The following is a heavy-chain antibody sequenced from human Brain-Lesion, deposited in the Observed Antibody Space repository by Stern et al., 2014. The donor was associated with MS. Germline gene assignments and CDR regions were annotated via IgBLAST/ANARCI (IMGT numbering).Heavy chain of an antibody. D-gene: IGHD2-15*01. CDR2: IKADGSET. CDR3: ARGSDT. V-gene: IGHV3-7*01. Sequence: VQLVESGGGLVQPGGSLRLSCAASGFTFSSYWMNWVRQAPGKGLEWVAKIKADGSETNYVESVKGRFTISRDNAKNSLYLQMNSLRAEDTAVYYCARGSDTWGQGTLVTVSS. J-gene: IGHJ5*02. CDR1: GFTFSSYW.